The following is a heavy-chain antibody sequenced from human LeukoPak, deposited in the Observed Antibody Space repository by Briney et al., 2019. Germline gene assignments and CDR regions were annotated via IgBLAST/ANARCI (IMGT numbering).Heavy chain of an antibody. CDR3: AKDRVLGDY. D-gene: IGHD2-8*01. J-gene: IGHJ4*02. V-gene: IGHV3-30*18. CDR2: ISYDGSNK. Sequence: GRSLRLSCAASGFTFSSYGMHWVRQAPGKGLEWVAVISYDGSNKYYADSVKGRFTISRDNSKNTLYLQMNSLRAEDTAVYYCAKDRVLGDYWGQETLVTVSS. CDR1: GFTFSSYG.